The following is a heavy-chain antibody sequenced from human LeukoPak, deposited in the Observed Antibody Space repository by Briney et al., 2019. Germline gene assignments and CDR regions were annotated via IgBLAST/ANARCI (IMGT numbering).Heavy chain of an antibody. CDR3: AKGFGESHYYYYGMDV. D-gene: IGHD3-10*01. Sequence: ASVKVSCKVSGYTLTELSMHWVRQAPGKGLEWMGGSDPEDGETIYAQKFQGRVTMTEDTSTDTAYMELSSLRSEDTAVYYCAKGFGESHYYYYGMDVWGQGTTVTVSS. CDR1: GYTLTELS. V-gene: IGHV1-24*01. CDR2: SDPEDGET. J-gene: IGHJ6*02.